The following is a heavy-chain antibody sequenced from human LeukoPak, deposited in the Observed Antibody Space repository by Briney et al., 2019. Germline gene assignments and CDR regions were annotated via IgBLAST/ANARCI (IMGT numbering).Heavy chain of an antibody. Sequence: GESLKISCKGSGYSFTSYWIGWVRQMPGKGLEWMGIIYPGDSDTRYSSSFQGQVSISADKSISTAYLQWSSLKASDTAMYYCARVPLRGYSGFDNWGQGTLVTVSS. CDR2: IYPGDSDT. D-gene: IGHD5-12*01. V-gene: IGHV5-51*01. CDR1: GYSFTSYW. CDR3: ARVPLRGYSGFDN. J-gene: IGHJ4*02.